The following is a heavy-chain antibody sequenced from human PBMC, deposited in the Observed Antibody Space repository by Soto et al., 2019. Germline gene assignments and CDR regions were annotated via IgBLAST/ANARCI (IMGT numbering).Heavy chain of an antibody. CDR1: GFSLTTSGVG. V-gene: IGHV2-5*01. J-gene: IGHJ4*02. CDR3: AHRLGSRVSFDY. Sequence: QITLKESGPTLVKPTQTLTLTCTFSGFSLTTSGVGVGWIRQPPGKAPEWLALIYWNDVKGYSPSLRSRLTITKGTSKYQVVLTMTDMDPVDTATYYCAHRLGSRVSFDYWCQGSLVTVSS. D-gene: IGHD6-25*01. CDR2: IYWNDVK.